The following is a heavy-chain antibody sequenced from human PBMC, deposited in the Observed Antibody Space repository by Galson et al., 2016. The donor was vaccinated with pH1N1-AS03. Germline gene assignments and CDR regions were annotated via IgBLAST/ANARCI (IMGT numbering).Heavy chain of an antibody. CDR3: ARGQPQFDF. CDR2: IAFDGNGQ. D-gene: IGHD3-10*01. Sequence: SLRLSCAVPGLNFGRYSFHWVRQAPGKGLQWVAVIAFDGNGQYYADSVKGRFTISRDNARNTLYLEMNSLRVEDTAVYYFARGQPQFDFWGQGTLVTVSS. V-gene: IGHV3-30-3*01. CDR1: GLNFGRYS. J-gene: IGHJ4*02.